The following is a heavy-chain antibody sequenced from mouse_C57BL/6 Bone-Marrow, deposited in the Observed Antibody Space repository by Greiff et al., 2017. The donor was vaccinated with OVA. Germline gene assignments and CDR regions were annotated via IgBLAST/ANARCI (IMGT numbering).Heavy chain of an antibody. CDR1: GFTFSSYG. J-gene: IGHJ1*03. Sequence: DVQLQESGGDLVKPGGSLKLSCAASGFTFSSYGMSWVRQTPDKRLEWVATISSGGSYTYYPASVKGRFTISRDNAKNTLYLQMSSLKSEDTAMYYCARGGTWGYFDVWGTGTTVTVSS. CDR2: ISSGGSYT. CDR3: ARGGTWGYFDV. D-gene: IGHD3-3*01. V-gene: IGHV5-6*01.